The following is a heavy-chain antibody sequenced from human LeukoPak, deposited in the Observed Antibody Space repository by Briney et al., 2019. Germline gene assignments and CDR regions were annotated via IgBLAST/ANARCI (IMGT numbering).Heavy chain of an antibody. J-gene: IGHJ4*02. CDR3: ARDRNVGVDY. V-gene: IGHV1-2*02. D-gene: IGHD2-15*01. CDR1: GYTFTGYY. CDR2: INPNSGGA. Sequence: GASVKVSCKASGYTFTGYYMHWVRQAPGQGLEWMGWINPNSGGANFAQKFQGRVTMTRDTSISTAYMELSSLRSDDTAVYYCARDRNVGVDYWGQGTLVTVSS.